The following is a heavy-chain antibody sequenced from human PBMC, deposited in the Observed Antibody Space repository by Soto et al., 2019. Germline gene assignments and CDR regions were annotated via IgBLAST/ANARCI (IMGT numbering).Heavy chain of an antibody. V-gene: IGHV1-18*01. D-gene: IGHD5-12*01. J-gene: IGHJ4*02. Sequence: QVQLVQSGAEVKKPGASVKVSCKASGYTFNSYGISWVRQAPGQGLEWMGWISAYNGNTNYAQKLQGRVAMTTDTPTSTVYMELRSLRFGDTAVDYCATSGGYDGDYWGEGTLVTVSS. CDR1: GYTFNSYG. CDR2: ISAYNGNT. CDR3: ATSGGYDGDY.